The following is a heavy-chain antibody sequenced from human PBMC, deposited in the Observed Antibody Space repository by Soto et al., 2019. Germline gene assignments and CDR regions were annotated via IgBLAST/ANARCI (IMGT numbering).Heavy chain of an antibody. CDR1: GGSISSGVYY. D-gene: IGHD6-19*01. J-gene: IGHJ3*02. V-gene: IGHV4-31*03. Sequence: PSETLSLTCTVSGGSISSGVYYWSWIRKHPGKGLEWIGYIYYSGSTYYNPSLKSRVTISVDTSKNQFSLKLSSVTAADTAVYYCARTPPGIAVAGTLGAFDIWGQGTMVTVSS. CDR3: ARTPPGIAVAGTLGAFDI. CDR2: IYYSGST.